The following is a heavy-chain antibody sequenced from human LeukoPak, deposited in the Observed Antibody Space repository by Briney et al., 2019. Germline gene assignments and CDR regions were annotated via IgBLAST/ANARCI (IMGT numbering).Heavy chain of an antibody. Sequence: ASAKVSCKASGYTFTSYGISWVRQAPGQGLEWMGWISAYNGNTNYAQKLQGRVTMTTDTSTSTAYMELRSLRSDDTAAYYCARMKLGSYWFDPWGQGTLVTVSS. J-gene: IGHJ5*02. D-gene: IGHD3-10*01. CDR2: ISAYNGNT. V-gene: IGHV1-18*01. CDR1: GYTFTSYG. CDR3: ARMKLGSYWFDP.